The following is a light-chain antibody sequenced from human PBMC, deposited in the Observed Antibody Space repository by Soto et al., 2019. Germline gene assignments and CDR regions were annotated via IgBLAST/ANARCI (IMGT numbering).Light chain of an antibody. CDR1: QSVSSN. Sequence: EIMMPHNPATLSRSPGERATLSCRASQSVSSNLAWYQQKPGQAPRLLIYGGSSRATGIPVRFSGSGSETDFTLSITRLEPVDFAAYYCQQYSSSRTLGHGTKVDI. CDR3: QQYSSSRT. J-gene: IGKJ1*01. CDR2: GGS. V-gene: IGKV3-20*01.